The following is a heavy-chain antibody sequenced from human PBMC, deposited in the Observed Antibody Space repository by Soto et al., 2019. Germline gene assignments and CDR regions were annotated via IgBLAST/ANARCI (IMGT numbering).Heavy chain of an antibody. CDR2: ISPYNGNT. V-gene: IGHV1-18*01. CDR3: ATANGSSRPLSF. D-gene: IGHD1-26*01. Sequence: QLVQSGAEVQKSGASVKVSCKASGYSFTSQRINWVRQAPGQGLEWMGSISPYNGNTNYAQGIEGRVTMTADTSTNTAYMELRSLKSDDTAVYYCATANGSSRPLSFWGQGTLVTVSS. CDR1: GYSFTSQR. J-gene: IGHJ4*02.